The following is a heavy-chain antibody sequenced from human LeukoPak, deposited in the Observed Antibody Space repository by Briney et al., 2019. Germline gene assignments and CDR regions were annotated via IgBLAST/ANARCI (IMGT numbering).Heavy chain of an antibody. J-gene: IGHJ6*03. CDR3: ARVGPWVNPDYYYYMDV. CDR1: GFTFSSYE. CDR2: IISSGSTI. V-gene: IGHV3-48*03. D-gene: IGHD1-14*01. Sequence: SLRLACAASGFTFSSYEMNWASHAAGNGRGWVSYIISSGSTIYYADSVKGRFTISRDNAKNSLYLQMNSLRAKDTAVYYCARVGPWVNPDYYYYMDVWGKGTTVTISS.